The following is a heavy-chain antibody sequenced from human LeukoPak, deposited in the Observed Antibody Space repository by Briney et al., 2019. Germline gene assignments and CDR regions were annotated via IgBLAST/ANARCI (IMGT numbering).Heavy chain of an antibody. CDR2: INPNSGGT. Sequence: GASVKVSCKASGYTFTGYYMHWVRQAPGQGLEWMGWINPNSGGTNYAQKFQGRVTMTRDTSISTAYMELSRLRSDDTAVYYCARDRGVYCSSTSCRAEDYWGQGTLVTVSS. CDR3: ARDRGVYCSSTSCRAEDY. CDR1: GYTFTGYY. D-gene: IGHD2-2*01. J-gene: IGHJ4*02. V-gene: IGHV1-2*02.